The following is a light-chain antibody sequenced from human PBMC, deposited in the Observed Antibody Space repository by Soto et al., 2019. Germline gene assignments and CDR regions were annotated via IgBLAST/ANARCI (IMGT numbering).Light chain of an antibody. CDR2: KAS. Sequence: EIQMTQSPSTLSAAVGDTVTITCRASQSVSICLAWYQQKPGKAPKVLIYKASDLKSGVQSRFSGSGSGTEFTLTIRGLQPDDSATYYCKQYETYATCGQGTKVDIK. J-gene: IGKJ1*01. V-gene: IGKV1-5*03. CDR1: QSVSIC. CDR3: KQYETYAT.